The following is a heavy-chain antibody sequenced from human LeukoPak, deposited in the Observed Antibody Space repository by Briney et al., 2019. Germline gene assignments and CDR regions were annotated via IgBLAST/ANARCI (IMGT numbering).Heavy chain of an antibody. Sequence: SETLSLTCAVYGXSFSGYYWSWIRQPPGKGLEWIGEINHSGSTNYNPYLKSRDTISVDTSKNQFPLKLRSVTAADTAVYYCARLAMTTALNDAFDIWGQGTMVTVSS. CDR3: ARLAMTTALNDAFDI. D-gene: IGHD4/OR15-4a*01. CDR2: INHSGST. J-gene: IGHJ3*02. V-gene: IGHV4-34*01. CDR1: GXSFSGYY.